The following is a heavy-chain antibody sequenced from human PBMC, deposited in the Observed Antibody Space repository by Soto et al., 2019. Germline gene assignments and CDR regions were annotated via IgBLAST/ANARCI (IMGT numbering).Heavy chain of an antibody. Sequence: SETLSLTCTVSGGSISSYYWSWIRQPPGKGLEWIGYIYYSGSTNYNPSLKSRVTISVDTSKNQFSLKLSSVTAADTAVYYCARDFGPGYNWFDPWGQGTLVTVS. D-gene: IGHD3-3*01. J-gene: IGHJ5*02. CDR3: ARDFGPGYNWFDP. CDR1: GGSISSYY. CDR2: IYYSGST. V-gene: IGHV4-59*01.